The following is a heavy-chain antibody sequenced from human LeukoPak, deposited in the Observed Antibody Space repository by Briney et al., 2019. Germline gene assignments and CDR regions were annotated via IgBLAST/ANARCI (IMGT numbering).Heavy chain of an antibody. CDR2: INPNNGGT. CDR1: AYTFTGYY. D-gene: IGHD6-6*01. Sequence: ASVKVSCKASAYTFTGYYLHWVRQAPGQGLEWMGWINPNNGGTNYAQKFQGRVTMTRDTSISTAYMELSRLRSDDTAVYYCARGHRGKYSQNHYYYMEVWGKGTTVTVSS. J-gene: IGHJ6*03. CDR3: ARGHRGKYSQNHYYYMEV. V-gene: IGHV1-2*02.